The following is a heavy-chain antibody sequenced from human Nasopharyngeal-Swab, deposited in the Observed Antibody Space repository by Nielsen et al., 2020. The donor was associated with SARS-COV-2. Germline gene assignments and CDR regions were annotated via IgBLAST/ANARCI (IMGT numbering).Heavy chain of an antibody. CDR3: ARRAARDGYNYEVDP. V-gene: IGHV5-51*01. CDR1: GYSFANHW. D-gene: IGHD5-24*01. Sequence: GGSLRLSCMASGYSFANHWIGWVRQQSGKGLEWIGMVYPGNSEVAYSPSFQGQVTISADKSTNTAFLQWSSLRASDTAIYFCARRAARDGYNYEVDPWGQGTLVTVSS. J-gene: IGHJ5*02. CDR2: VYPGNSEV.